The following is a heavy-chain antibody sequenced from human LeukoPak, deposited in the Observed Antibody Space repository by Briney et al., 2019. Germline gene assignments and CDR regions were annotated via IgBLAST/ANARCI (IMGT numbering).Heavy chain of an antibody. J-gene: IGHJ4*02. Sequence: ASVKVSCKAFGYTFTSNYMHWVRQAPGQGLEWMGWISAYNGNTNYAQKLQGRVTMTTDTSTSTAYMELRSLRSDDTAVYYCARDPGPKQRRGSYFDYWGQGTLVTVSS. D-gene: IGHD3-16*01. CDR3: ARDPGPKQRRGSYFDY. V-gene: IGHV1-18*04. CDR1: GYTFTSNY. CDR2: ISAYNGNT.